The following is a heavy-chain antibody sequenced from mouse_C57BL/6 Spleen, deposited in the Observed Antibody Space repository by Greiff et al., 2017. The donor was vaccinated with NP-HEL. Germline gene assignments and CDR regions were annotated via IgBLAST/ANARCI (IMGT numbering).Heavy chain of an antibody. V-gene: IGHV14-3*01. J-gene: IGHJ2*01. CDR2: IDPANGNT. Sequence: EVQLVESVAELVRPGASVKLSCTASGFNIKNTYMHWVKQRPEQGLEWIGRIDPANGNTKYAPKFQGKATITADTSSNTAYLQLSSLTSEDTAIYYCARGDYDEGDYFDYWGQGTTLTVSS. D-gene: IGHD2-4*01. CDR1: GFNIKNTY. CDR3: ARGDYDEGDYFDY.